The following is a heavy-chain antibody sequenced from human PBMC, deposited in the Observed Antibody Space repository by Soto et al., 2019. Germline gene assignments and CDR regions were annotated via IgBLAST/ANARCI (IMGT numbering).Heavy chain of an antibody. Sequence: QVQLQESGPGLVKPSETLSLTCTVSGGSISSYYWSWIRQPPGKGLEWIGYIYYSGSTNYNPSLKSRVTISVDTSKNQFSLKLRSVTAADTAVYYCARGKDYDILTGYYDWGQGTPVTVSS. CDR3: ARGKDYDILTGYYD. D-gene: IGHD3-9*01. V-gene: IGHV4-59*01. CDR1: GGSISSYY. J-gene: IGHJ4*02. CDR2: IYYSGST.